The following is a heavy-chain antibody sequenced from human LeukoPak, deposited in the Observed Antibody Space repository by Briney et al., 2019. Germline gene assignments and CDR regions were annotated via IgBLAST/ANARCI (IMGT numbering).Heavy chain of an antibody. D-gene: IGHD3-10*01. Sequence: GGSLRLSCTASGFTFSDYWMSWVRQAPGKGLEWVANIKQDGSEKYHVDSVKGRFTISRDSAKNSLYLQMISLRVEDTAVCYCARGSGSFYIYWGQGTLVTVSS. CDR2: IKQDGSEK. CDR1: GFTFSDYW. J-gene: IGHJ4*02. V-gene: IGHV3-7*04. CDR3: ARGSGSFYIY.